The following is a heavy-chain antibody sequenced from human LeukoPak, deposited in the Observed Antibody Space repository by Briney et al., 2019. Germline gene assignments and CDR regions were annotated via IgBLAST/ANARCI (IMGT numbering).Heavy chain of an antibody. CDR1: GGTFSSYA. Sequence: SVKVSCKASGGTFSSYAMSWVRQAPGQGLEWMGRIIPILGIANYAQKFQGRVTITADKSMSTAYMELSSLRSEDTAVYYCARWFGDLPNYYMDVWGQGTTVTVSS. CDR2: IIPILGIA. D-gene: IGHD3-10*01. J-gene: IGHJ6*02. CDR3: ARWFGDLPNYYMDV. V-gene: IGHV1-69*04.